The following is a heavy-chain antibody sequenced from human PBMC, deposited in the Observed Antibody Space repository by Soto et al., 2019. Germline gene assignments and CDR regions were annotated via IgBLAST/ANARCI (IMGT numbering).Heavy chain of an antibody. D-gene: IGHD3-10*01. Sequence: EVQLLESGGDLVQPGGSLRLSCAASGLTFSSYAMSWVRQAPGKGLEWVAVISGSGGYTDYADSVKGRFTISRDNYKNTLYLQMTSLRAEDTALYYCAKRFRGVLLNPEVDWGQGTLVTVSS. CDR2: ISGSGGYT. J-gene: IGHJ4*02. CDR1: GLTFSSYA. V-gene: IGHV3-23*01. CDR3: AKRFRGVLLNPEVD.